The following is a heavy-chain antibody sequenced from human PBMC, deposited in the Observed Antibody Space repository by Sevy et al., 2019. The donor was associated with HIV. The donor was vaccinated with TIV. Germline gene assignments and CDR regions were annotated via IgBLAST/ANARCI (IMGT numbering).Heavy chain of an antibody. Sequence: GGSLRLSCAASGFTFSSYAMHWVRQAPGKGLEWVAVISYDGSNKYYADSVKGRFTISRDNSRNTLYLQMNSLRAEDTAVHYCARDRVSGWSNGYYFDYWGQGTLVTVSS. CDR1: GFTFSSYA. J-gene: IGHJ4*02. CDR3: ARDRVSGWSNGYYFDY. V-gene: IGHV3-30-3*01. CDR2: ISYDGSNK. D-gene: IGHD6-19*01.